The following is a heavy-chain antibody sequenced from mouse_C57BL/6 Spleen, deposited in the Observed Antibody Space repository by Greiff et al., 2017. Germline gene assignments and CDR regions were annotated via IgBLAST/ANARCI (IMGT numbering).Heavy chain of an antibody. CDR3: ARPGYYGSSSHWYFDV. V-gene: IGHV1-52*01. CDR2: IDPSDSET. J-gene: IGHJ1*03. CDR1: GYTFTSYW. D-gene: IGHD1-1*01. Sequence: QVQLKQPGAELVRPGSSVKLSCKASGYTFTSYWMHWVKQRPIQGLEWIGNIDPSDSETHYNQKFKDKATLTVDKSSSTAYMQLSSLTSEDSAVYYCARPGYYGSSSHWYFDVWGTGTTVTVSS.